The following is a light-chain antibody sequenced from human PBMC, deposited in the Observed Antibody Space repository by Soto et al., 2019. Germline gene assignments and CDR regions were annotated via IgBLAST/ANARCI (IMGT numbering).Light chain of an antibody. Sequence: QSVLTHPPFPSGSPGQSVTISCTGTTSDIGVYDFVSWYQHHPGKAPRLIIYEVVQRPSGVPDRFSGSKSGNTASLTVSGLQAADEADYFCKSYAGSNTYVFGSGTKVTVL. CDR2: EVV. CDR1: TSDIGVYDF. J-gene: IGLJ1*01. CDR3: KSYAGSNTYV. V-gene: IGLV2-8*01.